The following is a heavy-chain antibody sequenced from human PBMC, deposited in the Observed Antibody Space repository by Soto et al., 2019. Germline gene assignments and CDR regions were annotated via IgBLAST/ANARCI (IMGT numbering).Heavy chain of an antibody. V-gene: IGHV3-74*01. J-gene: IGHJ3*02. Sequence: EVQLVESRGGLVQPGGSLRLSCAASGFTFSSYWMHWVRQAPGKGLAWVSRINSDGSSTSYADSVKGRFTISRDNAKNRLYMQMNSLRAEDTAVYYCARVRRIADRGAFDIWGQGTMVTVSS. CDR3: ARVRRIADRGAFDI. D-gene: IGHD6-13*01. CDR1: GFTFSSYW. CDR2: INSDGSST.